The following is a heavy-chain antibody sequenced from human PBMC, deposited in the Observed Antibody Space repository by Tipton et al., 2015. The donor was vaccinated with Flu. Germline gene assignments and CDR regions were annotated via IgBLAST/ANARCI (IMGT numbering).Heavy chain of an antibody. V-gene: IGHV4-34*01. CDR3: ARAPSGGSSIAARPNWFDP. CDR1: GGSFSGYY. J-gene: IGHJ5*02. CDR2: INHSGST. Sequence: LRLSCAVYGGSFSGYYWSWIRQPPGKGLEWIGEINHSGSTNYNPSLKSRVTISVDTSKNQFSLKLGSVTAADTAVYYCARAPSGGSSIAARPNWFDPWGQGTLVTVSS. D-gene: IGHD6-6*01.